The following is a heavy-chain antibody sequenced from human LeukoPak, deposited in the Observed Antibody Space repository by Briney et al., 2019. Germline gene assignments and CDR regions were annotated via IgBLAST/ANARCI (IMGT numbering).Heavy chain of an antibody. CDR2: IKSKADGGTT. CDR1: GFTFSNAW. Sequence: PGGSLRLSCTASGFTFSNAWMNWVRQAPGKGLEWVGRIKSKADGGTTDYVAPVQGRFTISRDDSKNTLYLQMNSLKTEDTAVYYCTPWDNVILGVFRGWGKGTLVTVSS. D-gene: IGHD3-10*01. J-gene: IGHJ4*02. CDR3: TPWDNVILGVFRG. V-gene: IGHV3-15*07.